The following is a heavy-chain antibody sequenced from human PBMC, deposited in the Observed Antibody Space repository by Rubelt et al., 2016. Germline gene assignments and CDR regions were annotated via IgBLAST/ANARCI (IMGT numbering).Heavy chain of an antibody. J-gene: IGHJ3*02. CDR2: IDHRGST. CDR1: GYSISSGYY. Sequence: QVQLQESGPGLVKPSETLSLTCTVSGYSISSGYYWSWIRQPPGKGLEWIGEIDHRGSTNYTPVRSRSTISVDSAKNQYSLKLSAVTAADTAVYYCAREGASSGWGGAFDIWGQGTMVTVSS. CDR3: AREGASSGWGGAFDI. V-gene: IGHV4-38-2*02. D-gene: IGHD6-19*01.